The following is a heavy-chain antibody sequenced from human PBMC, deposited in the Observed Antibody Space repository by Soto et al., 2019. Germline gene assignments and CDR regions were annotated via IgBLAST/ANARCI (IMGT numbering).Heavy chain of an antibody. CDR1: GGTFSSYA. Sequence: GASVKVSCKASGGTFSSYAISWVRQAPGQGLEWMGGIIPIFGTANYAQKFQGRVTITADKSTSTAYMELSSLRSEDTAVYYCARVIVVVPAGISAGWFDPWGQGTLVTVSS. CDR3: ARVIVVVPAGISAGWFDP. J-gene: IGHJ5*02. V-gene: IGHV1-69*06. D-gene: IGHD2-2*01. CDR2: IIPIFGTA.